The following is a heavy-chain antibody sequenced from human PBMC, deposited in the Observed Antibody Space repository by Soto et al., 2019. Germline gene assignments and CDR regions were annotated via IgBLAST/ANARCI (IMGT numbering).Heavy chain of an antibody. CDR1: GGSINSGGYS. J-gene: IGHJ6*02. D-gene: IGHD3-3*01. CDR2: IYPSGSA. Sequence: TLSLTCGVSGGSINSGGYSWSWIRQPPGRGLEWIGNIYPSGSANYSPSLKTRVTISVDRSMNQFSLNLGSVTAADTAVYYCAREIFPYGMDVWGPGTTVTVYS. CDR3: AREIFPYGMDV. V-gene: IGHV4-30-2*01.